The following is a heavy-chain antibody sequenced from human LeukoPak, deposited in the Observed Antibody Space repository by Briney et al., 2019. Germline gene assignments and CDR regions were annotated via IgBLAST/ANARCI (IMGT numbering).Heavy chain of an antibody. CDR3: AKARQPVPYNWFDP. CDR2: ISGSGGST. J-gene: IGHJ5*02. D-gene: IGHD6-13*01. CDR1: GFTFSSYA. Sequence: TGGSLRLSCAASGFTFSSYAMSWVRQAPGKGLEWVSAISGSGGSTYYADSVKGRFTISRDNSKNTLYLQMNSLRAEDTAVYYCAKARQPVPYNWFDPWGQGTLVTVSS. V-gene: IGHV3-23*01.